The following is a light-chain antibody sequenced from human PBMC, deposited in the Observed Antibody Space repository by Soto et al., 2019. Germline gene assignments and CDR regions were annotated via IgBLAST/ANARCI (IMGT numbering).Light chain of an antibody. CDR3: QQYGASPYT. V-gene: IGKV3-20*01. Sequence: EIVLTQSPGTLSLSPGERASVSCRASQIVSSTYLAWYQQRPGQAPRLLISGASTRATGIPDRFSGSGSGTDFTLTISGLEPEDFAVYYCQQYGASPYTFGQGTKVDIK. J-gene: IGKJ2*01. CDR1: QIVSSTY. CDR2: GAS.